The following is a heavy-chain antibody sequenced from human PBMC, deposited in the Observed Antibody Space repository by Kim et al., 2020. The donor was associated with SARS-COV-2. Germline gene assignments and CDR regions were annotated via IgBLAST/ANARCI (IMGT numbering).Heavy chain of an antibody. CDR2: ITRSSDIT. CDR1: GFTFNNYA. Sequence: GGSLRLSCIVSGFTFNNYAMSWVRQAPGKGLEWLSAITRSSDITNYADSVKGRFTISRDNSKNTVYLEMNSLRDEDTAVYYCVKDLGSWRFDPWGQGTLV. D-gene: IGHD6-13*01. V-gene: IGHV3-23*01. J-gene: IGHJ5*02. CDR3: VKDLGSWRFDP.